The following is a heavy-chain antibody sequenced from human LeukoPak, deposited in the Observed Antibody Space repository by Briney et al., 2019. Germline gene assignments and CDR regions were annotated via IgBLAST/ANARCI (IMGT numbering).Heavy chain of an antibody. CDR1: GFTFSSYS. CDR3: ATSPVYSYGHPYYFDY. V-gene: IGHV3-21*01. Sequence: GGSLRLSCAASGFTFSSYSMSWVRQAPGKGLEWVSSISSSSSYIYYADSVKGRLTISRDNAKNSLHLQMNSLRAEDTAVYYCATSPVYSYGHPYYFDYWGQGTLVTVSS. D-gene: IGHD5-18*01. CDR2: ISSSSSYI. J-gene: IGHJ4*02.